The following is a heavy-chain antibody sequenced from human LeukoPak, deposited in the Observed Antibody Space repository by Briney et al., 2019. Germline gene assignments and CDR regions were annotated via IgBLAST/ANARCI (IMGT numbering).Heavy chain of an antibody. CDR3: ARGAGVPAAMAFYYYYYMDV. D-gene: IGHD2-2*01. V-gene: IGHV4-59*01. CDR2: IYYSGST. J-gene: IGHJ6*03. CDR1: GGSISSYY. Sequence: PSETLSLTCTVSGGSISSYYWSWIRQPPGKGLEWIGYIYYSGSTNYNPSLKSRVTISVDTSKNQFSLKLSSVTAADTAVYYCARGAGVPAAMAFYYYYYMDVWGKGTTVTISS.